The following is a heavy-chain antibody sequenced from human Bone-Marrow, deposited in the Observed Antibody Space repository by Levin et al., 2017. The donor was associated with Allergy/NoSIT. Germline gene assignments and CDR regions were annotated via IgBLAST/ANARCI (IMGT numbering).Heavy chain of an antibody. D-gene: IGHD2-21*02. CDR2: ISPNSGNT. CDR3: ARYKWWWCGGVCYDPYYSDGLDV. CDR1: GYMFTNYE. Sequence: ASVKVSCKASGYMFTNYEINWVRQATGQGLEWMGWISPNSGNTGYEQKFQGRVTMTRDNSINTVYMEVSSLRPEDTAIYYCARYKWWWCGGVCYDPYYSDGLDVWGQGTAVTVSS. V-gene: IGHV1-8*01. J-gene: IGHJ6*02.